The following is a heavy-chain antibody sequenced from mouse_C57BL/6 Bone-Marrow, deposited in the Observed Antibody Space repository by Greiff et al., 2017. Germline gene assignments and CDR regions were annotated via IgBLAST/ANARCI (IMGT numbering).Heavy chain of an antibody. V-gene: IGHV1-81*01. D-gene: IGHD2-1*01. CDR2: IYPRSGNT. Sequence: QVQLKESGAELARPGASVKLSCKASGYTFTSYGISWVKQRTGQGLEWIGEIYPRSGNTYYNEKFKGKDTLTADKSSSTAYMELRSLTSEDSAVYFCARGNYYAMDYWGQGTSVTVSS. CDR3: ARGNYYAMDY. J-gene: IGHJ4*01. CDR1: GYTFTSYG.